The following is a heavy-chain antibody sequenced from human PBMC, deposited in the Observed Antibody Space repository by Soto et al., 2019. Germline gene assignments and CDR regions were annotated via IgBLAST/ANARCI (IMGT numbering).Heavy chain of an antibody. D-gene: IGHD3-22*01. J-gene: IGHJ4*02. CDR2: IIPIFGTA. CDR1: GGTFSSYA. V-gene: IGHV1-69*12. CDR3: ARDGYYYDSSGYYYYFDY. Sequence: QVQLVQSGAEVKKPGSSMKVSCKASGGTFSSYAISWVRQAPGQGLEWMGGIIPIFGTANYAQKFQGRVTITADESTSTAYMELSSLRSEDTAVYYCARDGYYYDSSGYYYYFDYWGQGTLVTVSS.